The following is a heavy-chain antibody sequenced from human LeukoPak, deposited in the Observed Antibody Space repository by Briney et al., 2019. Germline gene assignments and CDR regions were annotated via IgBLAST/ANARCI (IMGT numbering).Heavy chain of an antibody. CDR2: ISSSSSYI. CDR3: ARSKGAAADPYHFDY. CDR1: GFTFSSYS. J-gene: IGHJ4*02. Sequence: PGGSLRLSCAASGFTFSSYSMNWVRQAPGKGLEWVSSISSSSSYIYYADSVKGRFTISRDNAKNSLYLQMNSLRAEDTAVYYCARSKGAAADPYHFDYWGQGTLVTVSS. D-gene: IGHD6-13*01. V-gene: IGHV3-21*01.